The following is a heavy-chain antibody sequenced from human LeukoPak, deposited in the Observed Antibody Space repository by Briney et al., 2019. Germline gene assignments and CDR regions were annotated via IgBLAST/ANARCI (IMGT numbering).Heavy chain of an antibody. D-gene: IGHD1-26*01. J-gene: IGHJ4*02. CDR1: GFTFTSYA. CDR2: ISGSGGST. V-gene: IGHV3-23*01. CDR3: AKRGAEVGATVAPGDY. Sequence: GGALRLSCAASGFTFTSYAMSWVRQAPGKGLEWVSAISGSGGSTYYADSVKGRFTISGDNSKNTLYLQMNSLRAEDTAVYYCAKRGAEVGATVAPGDYWGQGTLVTVSS.